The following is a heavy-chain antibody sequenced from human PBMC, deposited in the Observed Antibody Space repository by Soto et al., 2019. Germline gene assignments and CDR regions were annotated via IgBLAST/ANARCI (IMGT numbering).Heavy chain of an antibody. CDR3: AREGGNYYYYYGMDV. V-gene: IGHV3-21*01. CDR2: ISSSSTYI. J-gene: IGHJ6*02. Sequence: GGSLRLSCAASGISFSSHTMNWVRQAPGKGLEWVSSISSSSTYIYYADSVKGRFTISRDNAQNSLYLQMNSLRAEDTAVYYCAREGGNYYYYYGMDVWGQGTTVTVSS. D-gene: IGHD4-4*01. CDR1: GISFSSHT.